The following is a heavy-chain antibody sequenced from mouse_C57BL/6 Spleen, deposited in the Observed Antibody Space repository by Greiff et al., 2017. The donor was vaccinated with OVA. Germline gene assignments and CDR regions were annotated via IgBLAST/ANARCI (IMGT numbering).Heavy chain of an antibody. CDR3: AREITTVVGRYFDY. CDR1: GFTFSSYA. V-gene: IGHV5-4*01. J-gene: IGHJ2*01. CDR2: ISDGGSYT. Sequence: EVKVVESGGGLVKPGGSLKLSCAASGFTFSSYAMSWVRQTPEKRLEWVATISDGGSYTYYPDNVKGRFTISRDNAKNNLYLQMSHLKSEDTAMYYCAREITTVVGRYFDYWGQGTTLTVSS. D-gene: IGHD1-1*01.